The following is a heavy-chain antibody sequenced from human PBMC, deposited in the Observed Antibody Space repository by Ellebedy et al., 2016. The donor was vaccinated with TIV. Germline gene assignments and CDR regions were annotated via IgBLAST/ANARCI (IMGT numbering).Heavy chain of an antibody. CDR1: GYIFTTYW. V-gene: IGHV5-10-1*01. J-gene: IGHJ3*02. D-gene: IGHD7-27*01. CDR3: ARRLGPHAFDI. Sequence: GESLKISCKGSGYIFTTYWISWVRQMPGKGLEWMGRIDPSDSYTNYSPSFQGHVTISTDKSISTAYLQWGSLKASDTAMYYCARRLGPHAFDIWGQGTMVTVSS. CDR2: IDPSDSYT.